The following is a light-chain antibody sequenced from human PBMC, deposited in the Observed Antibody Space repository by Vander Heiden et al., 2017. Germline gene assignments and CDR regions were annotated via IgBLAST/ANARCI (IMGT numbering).Light chain of an antibody. CDR1: SSHIGNNC. J-gene: IGLJ3*02. CDR2: ENN. CDR3: GTGDSSLSAWV. Sequence: QSVLTPPPPVSAAPGQKVNIYVPGSSSHIGNNCVFWYQQLPRTAPKLLIYENNKRPSGIPDRFSGSKSGTSATLGITGLQTGDEADYYCGTGDSSLSAWVFGGGTQLTVL. V-gene: IGLV1-51*02.